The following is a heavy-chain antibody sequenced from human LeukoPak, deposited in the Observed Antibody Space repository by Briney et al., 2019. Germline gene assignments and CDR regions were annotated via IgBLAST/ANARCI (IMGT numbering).Heavy chain of an antibody. CDR3: AKGITGYDLDI. J-gene: IGHJ3*02. CDR2: ISGSGGST. D-gene: IGHD3-16*01. V-gene: IGHV3-23*01. CDR1: GFTFSSYA. Sequence: PGGSLRLSCAASGFTFSSYAMSWVRHAPGKGLEWVSAISGSGGSTYYADSVKGRFTISRDNSKNTLYLQMISLKAEDTSLYYWAKGITGYDLDIWGQGTMVSVPS.